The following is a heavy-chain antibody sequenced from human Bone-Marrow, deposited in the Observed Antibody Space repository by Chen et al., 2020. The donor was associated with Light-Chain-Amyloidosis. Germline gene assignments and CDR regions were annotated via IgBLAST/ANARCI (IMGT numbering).Heavy chain of an antibody. Sequence: EVQLVESGGGLVQPGGSLRLSCAASGFSVSRSYMSWVRQAPGKGLEWVSLIYSGGSTYYADFVKGRFTISRDSSKNTVYLQMNSLRAEDTALYYCATEGRDPGYSYGYLNYWGQGTLVTVSS. CDR3: ATEGRDPGYSYGYLNY. D-gene: IGHD5-18*01. CDR2: IYSGGST. J-gene: IGHJ4*02. V-gene: IGHV3-53*01. CDR1: GFSVSRSY.